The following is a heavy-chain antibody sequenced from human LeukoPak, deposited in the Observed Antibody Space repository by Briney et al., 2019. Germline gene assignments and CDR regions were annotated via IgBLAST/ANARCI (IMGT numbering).Heavy chain of an antibody. J-gene: IGHJ5*02. Sequence: GGSLRLSCVASRIIVSSNYMTWVRQAPGEGLEWVSVIYSGGSTYYADSVKGRFTISRDNSKNTLYLQMNNLRVEDTAVYYCARDRSWFDPWGQGTPVTVSS. D-gene: IGHD6-19*01. V-gene: IGHV3-66*01. CDR3: ARDRSWFDP. CDR1: RIIVSSNY. CDR2: IYSGGST.